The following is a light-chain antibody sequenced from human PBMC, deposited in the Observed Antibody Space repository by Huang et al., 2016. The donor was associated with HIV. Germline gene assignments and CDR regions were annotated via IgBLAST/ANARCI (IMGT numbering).Light chain of an antibody. CDR2: GAS. J-gene: IGKJ4*01. CDR3: QQYNNWPVT. CDR1: DSVSTN. V-gene: IGKV3-15*01. Sequence: ERVMTQSPATLSVSPGERATLSCRASDSVSTNVAWYQQRPGQAPRLLSYGASTRATGIAPRFSGSGSGTEFALTISSLQSEDFAVYYCQQYNNWPVTFGGGTKVEI.